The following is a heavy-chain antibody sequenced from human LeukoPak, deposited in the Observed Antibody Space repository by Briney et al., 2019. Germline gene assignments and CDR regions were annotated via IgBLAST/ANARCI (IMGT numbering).Heavy chain of an antibody. D-gene: IGHD3-3*01. J-gene: IGHJ3*02. CDR3: ARSSSGYFAFDI. CDR2: IIPILGTA. V-gene: IGHV1-69*05. Sequence: SVKVSCKASGGTFSSSAISWVRQAPGQGLEWVGGIIPILGTANYAQKFQGRVTITTDESTSTAYMELSSLRSEDTAVYYCARSSSGYFAFDIWGQGTMVTVSS. CDR1: GGTFSSSA.